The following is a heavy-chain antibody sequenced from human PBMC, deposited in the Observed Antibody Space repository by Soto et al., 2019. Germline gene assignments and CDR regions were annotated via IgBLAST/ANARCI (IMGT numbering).Heavy chain of an antibody. CDR1: GYIFTNYD. Sequence: QVQLVQSETEVKKPGASVKVSCKASGYIFTNYDITWVRQAPGQGLEWMGWVSGYTGNTKYAQKFQDRVTMTTDTSTSTVYMELRSLRSDDTAVYYCARFCSAPYYYYGVDVWGQGTTVCVSS. CDR2: VSGYTGNT. CDR3: ARFCSAPYYYYGVDV. J-gene: IGHJ6*02. V-gene: IGHV1-18*01. D-gene: IGHD3-10*02.